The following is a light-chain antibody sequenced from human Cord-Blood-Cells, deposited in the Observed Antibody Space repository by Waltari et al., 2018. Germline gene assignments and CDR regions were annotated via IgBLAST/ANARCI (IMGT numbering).Light chain of an antibody. CDR3: QQRSNWIFT. Sequence: IGLTRFPATLSLSPGERATLSCRASQSVSSYLAWYQQKPGQAPRLLIYDASNRATGIPARFSGSGSVTDFTLTISSLEPEDFAVYYCQQRSNWIFTFGPGTKVDIK. CDR2: DAS. J-gene: IGKJ3*01. V-gene: IGKV3-11*01. CDR1: QSVSSY.